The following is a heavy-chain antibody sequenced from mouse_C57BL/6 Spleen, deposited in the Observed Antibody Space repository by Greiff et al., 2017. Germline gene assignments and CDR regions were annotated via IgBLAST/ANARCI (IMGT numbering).Heavy chain of an antibody. D-gene: IGHD3-2*02. Sequence: VQLKESGPGLVKPSQSLSLTCSVTGYSITSGYYWIWIRQFPGNKLEWMGYISYDGSNNYNPSLKNRISITRDTSKNQFFLKLNSVTTEDTATYYCAREDSSGYVGFDYWGQGTTLTVSS. CDR2: ISYDGSN. V-gene: IGHV3-6*01. CDR1: GYSITSGYY. J-gene: IGHJ2*01. CDR3: AREDSSGYVGFDY.